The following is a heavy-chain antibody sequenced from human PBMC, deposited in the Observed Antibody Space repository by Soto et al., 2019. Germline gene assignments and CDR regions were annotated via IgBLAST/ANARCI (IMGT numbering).Heavy chain of an antibody. Sequence: QVQLEESGGGVVQPGRSLRLSCEASGFTFNTYSMHWVRQPPGKGLEWLAAIWYDGTQKYYADSVKGRFIISRDNSKNTFYLQMNSLSSEDTAVYFCAKTITTFGGSSTGRGALLDYWGQGILVTVSS. CDR2: IWYDGTQK. J-gene: IGHJ4*02. CDR3: AKTITTFGGSSTGRGALLDY. D-gene: IGHD3-3*01. CDR1: GFTFNTYS. V-gene: IGHV3-33*06.